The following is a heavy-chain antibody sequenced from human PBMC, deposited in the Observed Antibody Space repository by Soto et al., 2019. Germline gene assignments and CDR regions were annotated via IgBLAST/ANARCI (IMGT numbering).Heavy chain of an antibody. Sequence: TETLSLTCTVSRGSISILTWNWIRQPPGKGLEWIGNIYYSSNINYNPSLSGRVAISLDTSKNKLSLKLSSVIAADAAIYYCPREERTGGGAFDIWGQGTMVS. CDR2: IYYSSNI. CDR3: PREERTGGGAFDI. J-gene: IGHJ3*02. CDR1: RGSISILT. D-gene: IGHD3-16*01. V-gene: IGHV4-59*01.